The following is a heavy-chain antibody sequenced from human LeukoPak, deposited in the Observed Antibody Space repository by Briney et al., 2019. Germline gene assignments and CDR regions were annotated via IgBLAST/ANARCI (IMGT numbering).Heavy chain of an antibody. Sequence: GGSLRLSCAASGSTFSSYAMSWVRRAPGKGLEWVSAISGSGGSTYYADSVRGRFTVSRDNAKNSLYLQMNSLRAEDTAVYYCARRAGAYSHPYDYWGQGTLVTVSS. D-gene: IGHD4/OR15-4a*01. CDR3: ARRAGAYSHPYDY. CDR2: ISGSGGST. V-gene: IGHV3-23*01. J-gene: IGHJ4*02. CDR1: GSTFSSYA.